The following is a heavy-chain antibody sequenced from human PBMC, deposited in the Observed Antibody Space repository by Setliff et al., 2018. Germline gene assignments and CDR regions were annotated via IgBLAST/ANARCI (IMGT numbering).Heavy chain of an antibody. V-gene: IGHV4-61*09. J-gene: IGHJ4*02. D-gene: IGHD6-19*01. Sequence: SETLSLTCSVSGGSISSGSDYWTWIRQPAGKGLEWIGHIYTSGSTKYNSSLKSLVSISLDTSKNQFALKLSSVTDADTAVYYCARAISGWFSAHYFDYWGQGTLVTVSS. CDR3: ARAISGWFSAHYFDY. CDR2: IYTSGST. CDR1: GGSISSGSDY.